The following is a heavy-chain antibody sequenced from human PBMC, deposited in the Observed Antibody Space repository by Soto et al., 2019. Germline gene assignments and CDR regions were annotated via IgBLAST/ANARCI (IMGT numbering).Heavy chain of an antibody. Sequence: GGSLRLSCATSGFNFDDYAMHWVRQVPGKGLEWFSCISWGSGRIGYADSVKGRFTISRDNAKNSLYLQMNSLRAEDTAVYYCARDQLYYNDISGRPLNAFDVWGQGTMVTVSS. D-gene: IGHD3-22*01. CDR2: ISWGSGRI. V-gene: IGHV3-9*01. CDR1: GFNFDDYA. CDR3: ARDQLYYNDISGRPLNAFDV. J-gene: IGHJ3*01.